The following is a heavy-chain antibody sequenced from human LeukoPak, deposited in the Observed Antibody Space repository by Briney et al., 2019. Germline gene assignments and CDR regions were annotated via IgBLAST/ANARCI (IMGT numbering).Heavy chain of an antibody. D-gene: IGHD6-13*01. CDR2: ISAYNGNT. Sequence: ASVKVSCKVSGYTLTELSMHWVRQAPGQGLEWMGWISAYNGNTNYAQKLQGRVTMTTDTSTSTAYMELRSLRSDDTAVYYCARDFEQLVVDYWGQGTLVTVSS. J-gene: IGHJ4*02. V-gene: IGHV1-18*01. CDR1: GYTLTELS. CDR3: ARDFEQLVVDY.